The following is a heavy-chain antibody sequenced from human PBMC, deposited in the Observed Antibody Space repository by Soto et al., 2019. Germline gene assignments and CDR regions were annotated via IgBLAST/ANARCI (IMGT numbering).Heavy chain of an antibody. V-gene: IGHV2-5*02. CDR2: IYWDDDK. CDR1: GFSLSTSGVG. J-gene: IGHJ6*03. Sequence: SGPTLVKPTQPLTLTCTFSGFSLSTSGVGVGWIRQPPGKALEWLALIYWDDDKRYSPSLKSRLTITKDTSKNQVVLTMTNMDPVDTATYYCAHTRVGYSGYGYYYYMDVWGKGTTVTVSS. CDR3: AHTRVGYSGYGYYYYMDV. D-gene: IGHD5-12*01.